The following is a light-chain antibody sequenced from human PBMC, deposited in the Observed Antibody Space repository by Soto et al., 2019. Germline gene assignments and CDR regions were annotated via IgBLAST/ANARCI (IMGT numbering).Light chain of an antibody. Sequence: DIQMTQSPSSLSTTKKNRVTITCRASQSISSYLNWYQQKPGKAPKLLIYAASSLQSGVPSRFSGSGSGSDFTLTISSLQPEDFATYYCQQSYSTPTFGQGTKV. CDR3: QQSYSTPT. CDR1: QSISSY. V-gene: IGKV1-39*01. CDR2: AAS. J-gene: IGKJ1*01.